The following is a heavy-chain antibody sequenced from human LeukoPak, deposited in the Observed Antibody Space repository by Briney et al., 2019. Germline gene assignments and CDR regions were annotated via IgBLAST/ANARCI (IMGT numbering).Heavy chain of an antibody. Sequence: PGGSLRLSCAASGFTFSSYAMHWVRQAPGKGLEWVAIISYDGSNKYYADSVKGRFTISRDNSKNTLYLQTNSLRAEDTAVYYCAREIIAVAESGAWGQGTLVTVSS. V-gene: IGHV3-30-3*01. CDR1: GFTFSSYA. CDR3: AREIIAVAESGA. J-gene: IGHJ5*02. D-gene: IGHD6-19*01. CDR2: ISYDGSNK.